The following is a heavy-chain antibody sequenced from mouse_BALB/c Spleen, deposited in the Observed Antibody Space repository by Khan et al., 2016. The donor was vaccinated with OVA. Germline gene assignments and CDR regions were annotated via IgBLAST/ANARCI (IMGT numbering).Heavy chain of an antibody. Sequence: EVQLQESGPGLVKPSQSLSLTCTVTGYSITSDYAWNWIRQFPGNKLEWMGYINYSGSTCYHPLLKSRISITRDTSKNQFFLLLNSETTEDTATYYCAREVRLTYWGQGTLVTVSA. CDR2: INYSGST. J-gene: IGHJ3*01. V-gene: IGHV3-2*02. CDR3: AREVRLTY. D-gene: IGHD2-14*01. CDR1: GYSITSDYA.